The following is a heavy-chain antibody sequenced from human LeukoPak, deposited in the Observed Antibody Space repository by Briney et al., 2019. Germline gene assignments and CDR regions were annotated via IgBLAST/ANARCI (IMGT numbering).Heavy chain of an antibody. J-gene: IGHJ6*03. V-gene: IGHV1-2*02. CDR2: INLHTGGT. Sequence: ASVKVSCKASGYTFIGYYMHWVRQAPGQGLEWMGWINLHTGGTNYTQKFQGRITLARDTSISTAYMELSSLRSDDTAVYYCARAIGDWGLYYYYYMDVWGKGTTVTVSS. CDR1: GYTFIGYY. D-gene: IGHD2-21*02. CDR3: ARAIGDWGLYYYYYMDV.